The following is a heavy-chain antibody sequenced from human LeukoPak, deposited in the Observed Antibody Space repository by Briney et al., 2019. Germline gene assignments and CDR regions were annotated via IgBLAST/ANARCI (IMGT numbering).Heavy chain of an antibody. V-gene: IGHV4-30-2*01. D-gene: IGHD2-15*01. CDR3: ARACGGTCYFDY. Sequence: SETLSLTCAVSGGSISSGGYSWSWIRQPPGKGLEWIGYIYHSGSTSYNPSLKSRVTISVDRSTNQFSLKLSSVTAADTAVYYCARACGGTCYFDYWGQGTLVTVSS. J-gene: IGHJ4*03. CDR2: IYHSGST. CDR1: GGSISSGGYS.